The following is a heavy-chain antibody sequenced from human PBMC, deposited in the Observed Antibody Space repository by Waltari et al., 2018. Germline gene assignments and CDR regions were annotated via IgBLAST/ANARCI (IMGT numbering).Heavy chain of an antibody. J-gene: IGHJ5*02. D-gene: IGHD6-25*01. CDR1: GYIFTSYA. Sequence: QVQLVQSGSELKKPGASVKISCKASGYIFTSYALNWVRKAPGQGLELMGWRITSSVNPTYAQGFTGRFVFSLDTSFSTAYLEIHNLKAEDTAVYYCTREVVPAATIVVNWFDPWGQGTLVTVSS. CDR2: RITSSVNP. V-gene: IGHV7-4-1*01. CDR3: TREVVPAATIVVNWFDP.